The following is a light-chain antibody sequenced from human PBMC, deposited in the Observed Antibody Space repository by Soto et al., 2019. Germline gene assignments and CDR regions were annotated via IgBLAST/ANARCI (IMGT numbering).Light chain of an antibody. CDR3: TQYGSSPLT. V-gene: IGKV3-20*01. CDR2: GAS. J-gene: IGKJ4*01. CDR1: QSVSSSY. Sequence: EIVLTQSPGTLSLSPGERATLSCRASQSVSSSYLAWYQQKPGQAPRLLIYGASSRATGIPDRFIGSGSGTDFTLTISRLEPEDFAVYYCTQYGSSPLTFGGGTKVEIK.